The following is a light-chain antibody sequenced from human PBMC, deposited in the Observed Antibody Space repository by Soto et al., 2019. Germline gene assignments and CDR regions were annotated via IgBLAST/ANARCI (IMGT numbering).Light chain of an antibody. CDR1: QNINAW. J-gene: IGKJ3*01. V-gene: IGKV1-5*02. CDR2: DAS. Sequence: IPITPYTSSLSVSVGDRVTIICRTSQNINAWLAWYQQKPGKAPKLLIYDASSLESGVPSRFSGSGSGTEFTLTISSLQPDDFATYYCQQYNGYSFGPGTKVDIK. CDR3: QQYNGYS.